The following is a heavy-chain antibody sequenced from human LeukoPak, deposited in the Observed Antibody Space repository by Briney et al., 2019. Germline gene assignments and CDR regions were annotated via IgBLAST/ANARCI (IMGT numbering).Heavy chain of an antibody. Sequence: SETLSLTCTVSGGSISSGGYYWSWIRQHPGKGLEWIGYIYYSGSTYYNPSLKSRVTISVDTSKNQFSLKLSSVTAADTAVYYCARFHTSGYYRHFDFWGQGTLVTVSS. CDR3: ARFHTSGYYRHFDF. D-gene: IGHD3-22*01. CDR2: IYYSGST. J-gene: IGHJ4*02. V-gene: IGHV4-31*03. CDR1: GGSISSGGYY.